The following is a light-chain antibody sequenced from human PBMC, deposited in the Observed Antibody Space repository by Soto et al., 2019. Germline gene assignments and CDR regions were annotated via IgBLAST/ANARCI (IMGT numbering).Light chain of an antibody. J-gene: IGLJ1*01. Sequence: QSALTQPPSASGSFGQSVTISCTGTSSDVGGYNYVSWYQQHPGKAPKLMIYEVSERPSGVPDRVSGSKSGNTASLTVSGLQADDEADYYCSSYSGTNYHYVFGTGTKV. CDR1: SSDVGGYNY. V-gene: IGLV2-8*01. CDR3: SSYSGTNYHYV. CDR2: EVS.